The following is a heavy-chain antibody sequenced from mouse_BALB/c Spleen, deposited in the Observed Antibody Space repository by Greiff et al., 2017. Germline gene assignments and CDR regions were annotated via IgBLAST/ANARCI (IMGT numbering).Heavy chain of an antibody. D-gene: IGHD1-1*01. CDR2: IYPGSGST. Sequence: QVQLQQPGAELVKPGTSVKLSCKASGYNFTSYWINWVKLRPGQGLEWIGDIYPGSGSTNYNEKFKSKATLTVDTSSSTAYMQLSSLASEDSALYYCATGSPFADWGQGTLVTVSA. CDR3: ATGSPFAD. V-gene: IGHV1-55*01. CDR1: GYNFTSYW. J-gene: IGHJ3*01.